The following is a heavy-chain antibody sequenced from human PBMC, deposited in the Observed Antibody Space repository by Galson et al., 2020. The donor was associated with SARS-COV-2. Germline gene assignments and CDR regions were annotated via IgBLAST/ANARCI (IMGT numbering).Heavy chain of an antibody. CDR1: GFTFSSYD. D-gene: IGHD4-17*01. CDR2: IGTAGDT. Sequence: GGSLSLSCAASGFTFSSYDMHWVRQATGKGLEWVSAIGTAGDTYYPGSVKGRFTISRENAKNSLYLQMNSLRAGDTAVYYCARGDNDYGDYYFDYWGQGTLVTVS. CDR3: ARGDNDYGDYYFDY. V-gene: IGHV3-13*01. J-gene: IGHJ4*02.